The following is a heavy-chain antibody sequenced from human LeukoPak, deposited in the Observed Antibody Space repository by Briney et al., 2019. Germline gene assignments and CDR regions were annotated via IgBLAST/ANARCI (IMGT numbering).Heavy chain of an antibody. CDR1: GYTFAGYY. CDR3: ARKIGSGSFLDN. Sequence: GASVKVSCKASGYTFAGYYMHWVRQAPGQGLEWMGWINHKIGGTNYAQKFQGRVTMTRDTSISTAYMELSRLRSDDTAVYYCARKIGSGSFLDNWGQGTLVTVSS. J-gene: IGHJ4*02. CDR2: INHKIGGT. D-gene: IGHD3-10*01. V-gene: IGHV1-2*02.